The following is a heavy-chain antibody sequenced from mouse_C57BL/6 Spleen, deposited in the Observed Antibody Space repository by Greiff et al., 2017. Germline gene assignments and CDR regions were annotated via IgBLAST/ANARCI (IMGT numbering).Heavy chain of an antibody. CDR2: ISSGSSTI. V-gene: IGHV5-17*01. CDR3: ARPYYGDWYFDV. D-gene: IGHD1-1*01. CDR1: GFTFSDYG. Sequence: DVKLVESGGGLVKPGGSLKLSCAASGFTFSDYGMHWVRQAPEKGLEWVAYISSGSSTIYYADTVKGRFTISRDNAKNTLFLQMTSLRSEDTAMYYCARPYYGDWYFDVWGTGTTVTVSS. J-gene: IGHJ1*03.